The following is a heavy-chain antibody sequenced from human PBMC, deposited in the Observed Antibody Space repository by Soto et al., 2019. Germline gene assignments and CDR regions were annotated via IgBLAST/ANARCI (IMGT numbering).Heavy chain of an antibody. D-gene: IGHD2-2*01. V-gene: IGHV4-59*11. J-gene: IGHJ5*01. Sequence: QVQLQESGPGLVKPSETLSLTCTVSGASISTQSWNLIRQAPGRGLEWIGYLYYSGNTNYNPSLNSGVTISADTSKTQFSLKLPSVTAADTAVYFCARGISSSPDFESWGQGILVTVSS. CDR2: LYYSGNT. CDR1: GASISTQS. CDR3: ARGISSSPDFES.